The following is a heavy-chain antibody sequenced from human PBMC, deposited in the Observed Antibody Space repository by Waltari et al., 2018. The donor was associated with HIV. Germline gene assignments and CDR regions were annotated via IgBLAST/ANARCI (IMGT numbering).Heavy chain of an antibody. D-gene: IGHD3-22*01. J-gene: IGHJ4*02. Sequence: QVQLQQWGAGRVKPPEWLSPTCALSGGSSSGYYWSRTLQPPGKGLEWIGEINHSGSNNYNPSLKSRVTISVDTSKNQFSLKLSSVTAADTAVYYCARYYYDSSGPAYYFDYWGQGTLVTVSS. CDR3: ARYYYDSSGPAYYFDY. CDR2: INHSGSN. V-gene: IGHV4-34*01. CDR1: GGSSSGYY.